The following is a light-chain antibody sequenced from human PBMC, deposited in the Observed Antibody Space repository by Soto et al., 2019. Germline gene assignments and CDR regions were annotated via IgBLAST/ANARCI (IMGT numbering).Light chain of an antibody. CDR2: GAS. Sequence: EIVLTQSPGTLSLSPGERATLSCRASQSVSSSYLAWYQQNPGQAPRLLIYGASSRATGIPHRFSGGGSGTAFTPTISRLEPEDYAVYYCQQYGSSPLFTFGPGTKVDIK. J-gene: IGKJ3*01. CDR1: QSVSSSY. V-gene: IGKV3-20*01. CDR3: QQYGSSPLFT.